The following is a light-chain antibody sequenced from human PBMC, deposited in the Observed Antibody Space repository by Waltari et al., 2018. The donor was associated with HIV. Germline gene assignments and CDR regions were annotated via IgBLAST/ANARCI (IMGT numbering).Light chain of an antibody. CDR3: QAWDRSAVV. V-gene: IGLV3-1*01. J-gene: IGLJ2*01. Sequence: SYELTQPPSVSVSPGQTAPITCSVDQLGVKYVSWYQQRPGQSPVLVIYQDTGRPSGLLVRLSGSQSGKTATLTISGTQAMDEADYYCQAWDRSAVVFGGGTKLTVL. CDR2: QDT. CDR1: QLGVKY.